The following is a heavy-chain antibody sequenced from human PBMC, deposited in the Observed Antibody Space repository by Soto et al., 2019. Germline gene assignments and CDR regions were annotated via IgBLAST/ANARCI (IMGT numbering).Heavy chain of an antibody. CDR2: ISSSGSTI. J-gene: IGHJ4*02. CDR1: GFTFSDYY. Sequence: QVQLVESGGGLVKPGGSLRLSCAASGFTFSDYYMSWIRQAPGKGLEWVSYISSSGSTIYYADSVKGRFTISRDNAKNSLYLQMNSLRAEDTAVYYCARVYCSGGSCYSDYPYYFDYWGQGTLVTVSS. V-gene: IGHV3-11*01. D-gene: IGHD2-15*01. CDR3: ARVYCSGGSCYSDYPYYFDY.